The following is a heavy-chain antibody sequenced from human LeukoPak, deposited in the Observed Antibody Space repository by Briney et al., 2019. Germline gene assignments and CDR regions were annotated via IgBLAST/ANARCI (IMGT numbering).Heavy chain of an antibody. CDR1: GFTFSSYA. CDR2: ISGSGGST. Sequence: GGSLRLSCAASGFTFSSYAMSWVRQAPGKGLEWVSAISGSGGSTYYADSVKGRFTISRDNTKNTLYLQMNSLRAEDTAVYYCAKDSAIFGVVIIPLDYWGQGTLVTVSS. V-gene: IGHV3-23*01. J-gene: IGHJ4*02. D-gene: IGHD3-3*01. CDR3: AKDSAIFGVVIIPLDY.